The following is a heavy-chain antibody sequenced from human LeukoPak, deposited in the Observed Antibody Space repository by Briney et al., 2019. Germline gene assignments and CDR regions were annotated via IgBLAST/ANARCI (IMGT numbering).Heavy chain of an antibody. Sequence: SETLSLTCSVSGGSISSSSYFWGWIRQPPGKGLKWIASVHHSGSTYYNPSLKSRLTISVDPSKNKSSLKMGSVPAADTAVYFCARQLYVSGSYYAPMDVWGKGTTVTISS. D-gene: IGHD3-10*01. V-gene: IGHV4-39*01. CDR1: GGSISSSSYF. CDR3: ARQLYVSGSYYAPMDV. CDR2: VHHSGST. J-gene: IGHJ6*03.